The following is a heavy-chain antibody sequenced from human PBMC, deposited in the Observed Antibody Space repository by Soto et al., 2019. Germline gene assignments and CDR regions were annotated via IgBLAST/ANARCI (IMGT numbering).Heavy chain of an antibody. Sequence: PXGSLRLSCSASGVTFSDYYMSWIRQAPGKGLEWVSYISSSSSYTNYADSVKGRFTISRDNAKNSLYLQMNSLRAEDTAVYYCARDRAPGAAYYFDYWGQGNLVTVSS. D-gene: IGHD1-26*01. J-gene: IGHJ4*02. CDR3: ARDRAPGAAYYFDY. CDR1: GVTFSDYY. CDR2: ISSSSSYT. V-gene: IGHV3-11*06.